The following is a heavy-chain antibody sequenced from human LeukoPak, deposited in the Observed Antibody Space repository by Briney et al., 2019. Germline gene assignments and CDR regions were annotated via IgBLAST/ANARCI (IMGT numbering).Heavy chain of an antibody. D-gene: IGHD6-19*01. CDR3: ARRIRIVVAATRAYYFDY. J-gene: IGHJ4*02. V-gene: IGHV3-21*01. CDR1: GFNFSDYA. CDR2: ISRSSNYI. Sequence: GGSLRLSCAASGFNFSDYAMGWVRQAPGKGLAWVSSISRSSNYIYYADSVKGRFTISRDNAKNSLYLQMNRLRAEDTAIYYCARRIRIVVAATRAYYFDYWGQGILVTVSS.